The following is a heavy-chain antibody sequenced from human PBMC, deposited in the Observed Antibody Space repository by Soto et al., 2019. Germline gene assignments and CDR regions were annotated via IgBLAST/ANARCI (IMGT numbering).Heavy chain of an antibody. CDR2: IYYSGTT. Sequence: QVQLQESGPGLVKPSQTLSLTCTVSGGSINSGDYYWSWIRQPPAKGLEWIGYIYYSGTTYYNPPLRSRVTISIDTSKNHFFLNLSSVTAADTAVYYCARIGLTTALLWGQGTLVTVSS. CDR3: ARIGLTTALL. D-gene: IGHD4-17*01. J-gene: IGHJ4*02. V-gene: IGHV4-30-4*01. CDR1: GGSINSGDYY.